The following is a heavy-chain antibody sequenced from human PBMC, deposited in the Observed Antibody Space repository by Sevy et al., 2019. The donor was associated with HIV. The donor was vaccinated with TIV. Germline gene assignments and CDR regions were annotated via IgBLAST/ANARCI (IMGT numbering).Heavy chain of an antibody. CDR3: TCMGWLQSSH. CDR2: IRSKANGGTT. V-gene: IGHV3-49*03. D-gene: IGHD5-12*01. CDR1: GFTFGDYA. Sequence: GGSLRLSCTASGFTFGDYAMSWFRQAPGKGLEWVGFIRSKANGGTTEYSESVKGRFTISRYDSKSIAYLQMNSLKTEDTAVYYCTCMGWLQSSHWGQGTLVTVSS. J-gene: IGHJ4*02.